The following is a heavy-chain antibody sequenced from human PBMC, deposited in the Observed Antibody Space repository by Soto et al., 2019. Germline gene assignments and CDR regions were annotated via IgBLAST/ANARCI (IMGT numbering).Heavy chain of an antibody. CDR3: VRVVAIPGYPDN. CDR2: IVPIVDTS. V-gene: IGHV1-69*12. CDR1: GGTFSSYA. D-gene: IGHD5-12*01. Sequence: QVQLVQSGAEVRQPASSVKLSCKTSGGTFSSYAISWVRQAPGQGLEWMGGIVPIVDTSTYAQKFQGRVTITADESTSTAYMELSSLRSDDTAIYYCVRVVAIPGYPDNWGQGTLVTVSS. J-gene: IGHJ4*02.